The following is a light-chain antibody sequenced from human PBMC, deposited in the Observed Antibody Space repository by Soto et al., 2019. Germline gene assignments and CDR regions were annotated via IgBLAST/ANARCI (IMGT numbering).Light chain of an antibody. CDR2: DVT. V-gene: IGLV2-14*03. CDR3: SSCTISTLV. J-gene: IGLJ1*01. Sequence: QSALTQPASVSGSPGQSITISCTGTSSDINTYIYISWYQQHPGKAPKLIIYDVTNRPPGVSNRFSGSKSGNTASLTISGLQAEDEADYYCSSCTISTLVFATGTKLTVL. CDR1: SSDINTYIY.